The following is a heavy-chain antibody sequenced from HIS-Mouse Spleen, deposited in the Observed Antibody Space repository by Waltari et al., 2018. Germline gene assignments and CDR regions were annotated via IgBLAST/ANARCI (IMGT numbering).Heavy chain of an antibody. CDR1: GFTFSSYA. Sequence: QVQLVESGGGVVQPGGSLRLSCAASGFTFSSYALHWVRQAPGKGLEWVAVISFDGSNTYYADAVKGRFTISRDNSKNTLYMQMNSLRAEDTAVYYCARRYSGYDLGYWGQGTLVTVSS. D-gene: IGHD5-12*01. J-gene: IGHJ4*02. CDR2: ISFDGSNT. V-gene: IGHV3-30*04. CDR3: ARRYSGYDLGY.